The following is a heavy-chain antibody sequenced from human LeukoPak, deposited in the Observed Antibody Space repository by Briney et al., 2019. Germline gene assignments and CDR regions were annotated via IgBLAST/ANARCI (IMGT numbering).Heavy chain of an antibody. Sequence: SETLSLTCTVSGGSISSYYWSWIRQPPGKGLEWIGYIYYSGSTNYNPSLKSRVTISVDTSKNQFSLKLSSVTAADTAVYYCARGLILSGSKGDYWGQGTLVTVSS. V-gene: IGHV4-59*01. J-gene: IGHJ4*02. CDR3: ARGLILSGSKGDY. CDR2: IYYSGST. CDR1: GGSISSYY.